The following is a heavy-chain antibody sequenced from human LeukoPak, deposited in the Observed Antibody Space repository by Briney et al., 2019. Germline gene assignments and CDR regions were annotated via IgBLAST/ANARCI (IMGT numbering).Heavy chain of an antibody. V-gene: IGHV3-23*01. CDR2: ISASGDVT. D-gene: IGHD1-1*01. CDR3: AKGHSTSYFDY. J-gene: IGHJ4*02. Sequence: GGSLRLSCAASGFTFSKFPMGWVRQAPGRGLEWVSAISASGDVTFYADSLRGRFTISRDNSKNTLYLQMNSPRAEDTAIYYCAKGHSTSYFDYWGQGTLVTVSS. CDR1: GFTFSKFP.